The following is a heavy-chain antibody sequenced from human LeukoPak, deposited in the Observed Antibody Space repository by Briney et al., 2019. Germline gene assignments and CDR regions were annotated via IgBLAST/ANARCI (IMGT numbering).Heavy chain of an antibody. CDR3: ARDPSSSGAIDY. D-gene: IGHD6-6*01. V-gene: IGHV3-30-3*01. CDR2: ISYDGSNK. Sequence: GGSLRLSCAASGFTFSSYAMHWVRQAPGKGLEWVAVISYDGSNKYYADSVKGRLTISRDNSKNTLYLQMISLRAEDTAVYYCARDPSSSGAIDYWGQGTLVTVSS. J-gene: IGHJ4*02. CDR1: GFTFSSYA.